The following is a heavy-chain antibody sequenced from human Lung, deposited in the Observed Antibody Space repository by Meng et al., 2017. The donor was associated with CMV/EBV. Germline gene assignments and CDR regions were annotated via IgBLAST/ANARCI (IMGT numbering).Heavy chain of an antibody. Sequence: PQRARPSAILSLASAVSVDTLTKHFGWACVRQPPGRELEWIGESPHRGSSAYNPSLKGRVSMSIDKSKNQFSLKLTSVTATDTAVYHCLRRSGGSVWGQGTLVTVSS. CDR2: SPHRGSS. D-gene: IGHD3-10*01. CDR3: LRRSGGSV. J-gene: IGHJ1*01. V-gene: IGHV4-4*02. CDR1: VDTLTKHFG.